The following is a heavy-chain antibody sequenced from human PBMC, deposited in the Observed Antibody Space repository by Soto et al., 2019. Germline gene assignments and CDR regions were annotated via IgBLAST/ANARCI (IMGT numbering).Heavy chain of an antibody. CDR1: GGTFSSYA. D-gene: IGHD6-6*01. CDR3: ARDAREAARGFDP. V-gene: IGHV1-69*13. Sequence: SVKVSCKASGGTFSSYAISWVRQAPGQGLEWMGGIIPIFGTANYAQKFQGRVTITADESTSTAYMELSSLRSEDTAVYYCARDAREAARGFDPWGQGTLVTVSS. J-gene: IGHJ5*02. CDR2: IIPIFGTA.